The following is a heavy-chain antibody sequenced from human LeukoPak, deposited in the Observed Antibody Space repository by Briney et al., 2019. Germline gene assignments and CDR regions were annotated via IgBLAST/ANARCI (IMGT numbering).Heavy chain of an antibody. CDR3: ARGGAADY. D-gene: IGHD1-26*01. J-gene: IGHJ4*02. CDR2: ISNTGTTI. Sequence: GGSLRLSCAASGFTFSSYEMNWVRQAPGKGLEWVSYISNTGTTIYYADSVKGRFTISRDNAKNSLYLQMNSLRAEDTAAYYCARGGAADYWGQGTLVSVTS. CDR1: GFTFSSYE. V-gene: IGHV3-48*03.